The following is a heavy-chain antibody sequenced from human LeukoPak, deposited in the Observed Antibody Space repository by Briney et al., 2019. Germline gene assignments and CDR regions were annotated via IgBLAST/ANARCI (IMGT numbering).Heavy chain of an antibody. V-gene: IGHV3-7*01. CDR3: ARDLNWETY. Sequence: GGSLRLSCVASGFTFSNYWMTWVRQAPGKGLEWVANIKTDGSQIYYVDSVKGRFTISRDSAKNSLYLQMNGLRAEDTAVYHCARDLNWETYWGQGTLVSVSS. D-gene: IGHD7-27*01. CDR1: GFTFSNYW. J-gene: IGHJ4*02. CDR2: IKTDGSQI.